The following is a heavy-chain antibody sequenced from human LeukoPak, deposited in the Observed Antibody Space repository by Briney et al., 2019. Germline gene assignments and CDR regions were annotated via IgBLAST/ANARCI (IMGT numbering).Heavy chain of an antibody. Sequence: SETLSLTCTVSGGSISSGSYHWSWIRQPAGKGPEWIGRIYTSGSTNYNPSLKSRVTISVNTSKNQFSLKLSSVTAADTAVYYCAWQGTYGSSGDDAFDIWGQGAMVTVSS. CDR3: AWQGTYGSSGDDAFDI. V-gene: IGHV4-61*02. CDR1: GGSISSGSYH. J-gene: IGHJ3*02. D-gene: IGHD3-22*01. CDR2: IYTSGST.